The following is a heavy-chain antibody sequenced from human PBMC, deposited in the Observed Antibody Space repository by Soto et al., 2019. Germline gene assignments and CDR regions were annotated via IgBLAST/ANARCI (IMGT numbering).Heavy chain of an antibody. CDR1: GGSISSSSY. Sequence: QLQLQESGPGLVKPSETLSLTCTVSGGSISSSSYWGWIRQPPGKGLEWIGSIYSIGSTYYNPSLXXRGTISVDTSKNQFSLKLSSVTAADTAVYYCRRSSRYSTDVWGQGTTVTVSS. CDR2: IYSIGST. J-gene: IGHJ6*02. CDR3: RRSSRYSTDV. V-gene: IGHV4-39*01. D-gene: IGHD6-13*01.